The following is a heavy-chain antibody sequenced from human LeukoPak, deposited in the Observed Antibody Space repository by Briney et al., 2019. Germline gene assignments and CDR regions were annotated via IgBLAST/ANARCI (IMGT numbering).Heavy chain of an antibody. CDR3: AKDGTIAARRYYYYYMDV. D-gene: IGHD6-6*01. Sequence: GGSLRLSCAASGFTFDDYAMHWVRHAPGKGLEWVSLISWDGGSTYCADSVKGRFTISRDNSKNSLYLQMNSLRAEDTALYYCAKDGTIAARRYYYYYMDVWGKGTTVTVSS. CDR2: ISWDGGST. J-gene: IGHJ6*03. CDR1: GFTFDDYA. V-gene: IGHV3-43D*03.